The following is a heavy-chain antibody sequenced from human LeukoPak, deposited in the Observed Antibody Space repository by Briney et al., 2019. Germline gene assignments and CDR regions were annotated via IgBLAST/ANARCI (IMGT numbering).Heavy chain of an antibody. D-gene: IGHD2-8*01. Sequence: GASVKVSCKVSGYNLTELSMHWVRQAPGKGLEWMGGFDPEDGETIYAQKFQGRVTMTEDTSTDTAYMELSSLRSEDTAVYYCATLTAEGLYCTNGVCLYFDYWGQGTLVTVSS. CDR3: ATLTAEGLYCTNGVCLYFDY. CDR1: GYNLTELS. CDR2: FDPEDGET. V-gene: IGHV1-24*01. J-gene: IGHJ4*02.